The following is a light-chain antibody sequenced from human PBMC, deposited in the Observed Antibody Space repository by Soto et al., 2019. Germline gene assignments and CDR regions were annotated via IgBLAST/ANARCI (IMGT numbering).Light chain of an antibody. CDR1: QSVSSSY. CDR3: QHYGSSPA. V-gene: IGKV3-20*01. Sequence: EIVLTQSPGTLSLSPGERATLSCRASQSVSSSYLAWYQQKPGQAPRLLFYGASSRATGIPDRFSGSGSGTDFTLTISRLEPDDFAVYYCQHYGSSPAFGQGTKLEIK. J-gene: IGKJ2*01. CDR2: GAS.